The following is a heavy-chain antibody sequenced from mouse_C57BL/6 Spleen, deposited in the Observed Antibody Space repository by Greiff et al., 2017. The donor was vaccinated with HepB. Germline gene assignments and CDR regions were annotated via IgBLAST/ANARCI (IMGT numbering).Heavy chain of an antibody. V-gene: IGHV5-4*01. D-gene: IGHD2-4*01. CDR1: GFTFSSYA. Sequence: EVKLVESGGGLVKPGGSLKLSCAASGFTFSSYAMSWVRQTPEKRLEWVATISDGGSYTYYPDNVKGRFTISRDNAKNNLYLQMSHLKSEDTAMYYCARDFDDYEGWFAYWGQGTLVTVSA. J-gene: IGHJ3*01. CDR2: ISDGGSYT. CDR3: ARDFDDYEGWFAY.